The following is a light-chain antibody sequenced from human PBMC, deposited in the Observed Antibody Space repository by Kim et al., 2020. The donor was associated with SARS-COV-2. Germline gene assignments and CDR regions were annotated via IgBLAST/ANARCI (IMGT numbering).Light chain of an antibody. CDR2: QDI. J-gene: IGLJ2*01. V-gene: IGLV3-1*01. CDR3: HAWDSGTAVV. CDR1: ELGDKY. Sequence: SYELTQPPSVSVSPGQTASITCSGDELGDKYVFWYQQKPGQSPVLVIYQDIKRPSGIPERFSASNSGNTATLTISGTQATDEADYYCHAWDSGTAVVFGG.